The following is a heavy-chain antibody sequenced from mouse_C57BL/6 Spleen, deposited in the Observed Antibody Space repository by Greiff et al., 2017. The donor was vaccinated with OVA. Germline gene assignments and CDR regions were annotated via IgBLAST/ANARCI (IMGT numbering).Heavy chain of an antibody. Sequence: EVQLQQSGAELVRPGASVKLSCTASGFNIKDYYMHWVKQRPEQGLEWIGRIDPEDGDTEYAPKFQGKATMTADTSSNTAYLQLSSLTSEDTSVYYRTEGHDGYPYYFDYWGQGTTLTVPS. CDR3: TEGHDGYPYYFDY. CDR1: GFNIKDYY. J-gene: IGHJ2*01. CDR2: IDPEDGDT. V-gene: IGHV14-1*01. D-gene: IGHD2-3*01.